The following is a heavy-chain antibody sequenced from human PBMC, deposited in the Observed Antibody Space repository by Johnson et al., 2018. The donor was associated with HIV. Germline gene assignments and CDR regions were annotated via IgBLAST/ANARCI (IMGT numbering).Heavy chain of an antibody. D-gene: IGHD3-3*01. V-gene: IGHV3-30*03. CDR3: ARDASLRFLEWFDAFDI. CDR1: GFTFSDAW. J-gene: IGHJ3*02. CDR2: ISYDGSNK. Sequence: HVQLVESGGDLVKPGGSLRLSCAASGFTFSDAWMNWVRQAPGKGLEWVAVISYDGSNKYYADSVKGRFTISRDNSKNTLYLQMNSLRAEDTALYYCARDASLRFLEWFDAFDIWGQGTMVTVSS.